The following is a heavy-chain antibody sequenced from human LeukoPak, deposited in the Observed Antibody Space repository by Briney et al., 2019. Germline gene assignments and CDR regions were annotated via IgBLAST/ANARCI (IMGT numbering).Heavy chain of an antibody. V-gene: IGHV3-7*04. CDR1: GFTFSNYW. CDR2: INRDGSEK. CDR3: GRFTRSGDSVY. D-gene: IGHD7-27*01. Sequence: GGSLRLSCAAPGFTFSNYWMSWVRQAPRKGLEWVANINRDGSEKQYVDSVKGRFAISRDNAENSLYLQMSSLKAEDTAVYYCGRFTRSGDSVYWGQGTLVTVSS. J-gene: IGHJ4*02.